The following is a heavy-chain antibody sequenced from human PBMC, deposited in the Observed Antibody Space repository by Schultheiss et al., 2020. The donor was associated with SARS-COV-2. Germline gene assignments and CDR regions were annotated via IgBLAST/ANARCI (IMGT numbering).Heavy chain of an antibody. V-gene: IGHV3-15*01. CDR3: ARDLSVRRYFDWLQGLSAPGY. CDR1: GITFSDVW. J-gene: IGHJ4*02. Sequence: GGSLRLSCATSGITFSDVWMSWVRQAPGKGLEWLGRIKSKTDGGTTDYAAPVKGRFTISRDNSKNTLYLQMGSLRAEDTAVYYCARDLSVRRYFDWLQGLSAPGYWGQGTLVTVSS. D-gene: IGHD3-9*01. CDR2: IKSKTDGGTT.